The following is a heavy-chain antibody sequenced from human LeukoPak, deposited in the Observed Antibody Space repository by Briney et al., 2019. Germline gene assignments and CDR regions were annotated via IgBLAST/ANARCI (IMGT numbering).Heavy chain of an antibody. Sequence: PSETLSLTCTVSGASISRYYWSWIRHPPGKGLEWIGYIYYSGSTNYNPSLKTRVTISVDTSKNQFSLKLSSVTAADTAVYYCAVNQTAAGFDYWGQGTLVTVSS. CDR3: AVNQTAAGFDY. CDR2: IYYSGST. J-gene: IGHJ4*02. D-gene: IGHD6-13*01. V-gene: IGHV4-59*01. CDR1: GASISRYY.